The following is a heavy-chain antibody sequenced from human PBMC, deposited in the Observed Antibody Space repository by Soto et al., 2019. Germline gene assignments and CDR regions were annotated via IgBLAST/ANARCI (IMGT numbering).Heavy chain of an antibody. D-gene: IGHD2-2*01. V-gene: IGHV3-74*03. J-gene: IGHJ4*02. CDR1: GFTFSSYW. Sequence: EVQLVESGGGLVQPGGSLRLSCAASGFTFSSYWMHWVRQAPGKGLVWVSRINSDGSSTTYADSVKGRFTISSDNAKNTLYLQMYMLRAEDTAVYECARVETWSITGCYSVFDYWGQGTLVTVSS. CDR3: ARVETWSITGCYSVFDY. CDR2: INSDGSST.